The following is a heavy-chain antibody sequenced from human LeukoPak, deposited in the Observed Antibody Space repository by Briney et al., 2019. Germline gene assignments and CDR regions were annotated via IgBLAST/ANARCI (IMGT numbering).Heavy chain of an antibody. V-gene: IGHV3-30-3*01. CDR2: ISYDGSKN. D-gene: IGHD3-22*01. CDR3: AKDTVPFDYYYDSSGPFDY. Sequence: GGSLRLSCAASGFTFSSYAMHWVRQAPGKGLEWVAVISYDGSKNYNADSVKGRFTISRDNSKNTLYLQMNSLRAEDTAVYYCAKDTVPFDYYYDSSGPFDYWGQGTLVTVSS. CDR1: GFTFSSYA. J-gene: IGHJ4*02.